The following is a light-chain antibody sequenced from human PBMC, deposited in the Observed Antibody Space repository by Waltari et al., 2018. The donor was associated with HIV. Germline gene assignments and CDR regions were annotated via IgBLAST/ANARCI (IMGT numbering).Light chain of an antibody. CDR3: QNYDSAPVA. Sequence: DIQMSQAPSSLSASVGDRVTITCRASRDIRTDLAWYQQKSGEVPKLLIYGASTLRSGFSSRFRGSGSATEFTLTINGLQPEDAASYYCQNYDSAPVAFGQGTRLEI. V-gene: IGKV1-27*01. CDR2: GAS. J-gene: IGKJ5*01. CDR1: RDIRTD.